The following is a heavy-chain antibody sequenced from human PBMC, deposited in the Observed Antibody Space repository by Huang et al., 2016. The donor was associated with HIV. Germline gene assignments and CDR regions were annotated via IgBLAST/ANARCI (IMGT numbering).Heavy chain of an antibody. V-gene: IGHV4-34*01. CDR1: GGSFSGYY. CDR2: SNHSGST. CDR3: ARGQGGYYYYYMDV. J-gene: IGHJ6*03. Sequence: QVQLQQWGAGLLRPSETLSLTCAVYGGSFSGYYGTWIRQPPGKRREWIGESNHSGSTNYNPSLKSRVTISVDTSRNQFSLTLTSVTAADTAVYYCARGQGGYYYYYMDVWGKGTTVTVSS.